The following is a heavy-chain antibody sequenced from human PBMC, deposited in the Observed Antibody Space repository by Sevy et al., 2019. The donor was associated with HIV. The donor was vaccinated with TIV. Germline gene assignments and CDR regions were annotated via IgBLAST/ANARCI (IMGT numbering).Heavy chain of an antibody. V-gene: IGHV1-2*02. CDR1: GYTFTAYY. D-gene: IGHD3-22*01. CDR2: INRNSGGT. Sequence: ASVKVSCKASGYTFTAYYIHWVRQAPGQGLEWMGWINRNSGGTYFAKKFQDSVTLTTDTSVNTAYMELRSLRFDDTAVYYCATMGDYYDSSGYYPLKFWGQGTLVTVSS. J-gene: IGHJ1*01. CDR3: ATMGDYYDSSGYYPLKF.